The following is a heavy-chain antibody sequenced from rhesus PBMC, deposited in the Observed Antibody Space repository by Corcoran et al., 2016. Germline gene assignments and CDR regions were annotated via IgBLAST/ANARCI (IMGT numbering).Heavy chain of an antibody. Sequence: QVQLQGSGPGLVKPSETLTRPFAVSGPPMSSTHCGWIRPPPGKGLEWIGYIYGGSVSSSYNPSLKSRVTISKDTSKNQCSLKLSSVTAADTAVYYCARGVQFLECTTPEGVDWGQGVLVTVSS. J-gene: IGHJ4*01. CDR3: ARGVQFLECTTPEGVD. CDR1: GPPMSSTH. D-gene: IGHD3-3*01. CDR2: IYGGSVSS. V-gene: IGHV4-147*01.